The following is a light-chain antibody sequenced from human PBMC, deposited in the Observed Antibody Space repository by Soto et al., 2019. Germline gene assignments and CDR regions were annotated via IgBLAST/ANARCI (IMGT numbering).Light chain of an antibody. Sequence: EIVLTQSPGSLSLSPGERATLSCRASQSVSSSYLAWYQQKPGQAPRLLIYGASSRATGIPDTFSGSGSGTDFTLTLSRLEHEDCAVYYCQQYGSSPPLTFGGATKWIS. CDR2: GAS. CDR1: QSVSSSY. CDR3: QQYGSSPPLT. V-gene: IGKV3-20*01. J-gene: IGKJ4*01.